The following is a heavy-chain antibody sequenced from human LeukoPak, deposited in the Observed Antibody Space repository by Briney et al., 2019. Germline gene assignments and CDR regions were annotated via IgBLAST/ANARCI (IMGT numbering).Heavy chain of an antibody. CDR1: GYTFTGYY. V-gene: IGHV1-2*04. Sequence: ASVKVSCKASGYTFTGYYMHWVRQASGQGLEWMGWINPNSGGTNYAQKFQGWVTMTRDTSISTAYMELSRLRSDDTAVYYCACSTTGTTWGLYGMDVWGKGTTVTVSS. J-gene: IGHJ6*04. CDR3: ACSTTGTTWGLYGMDV. CDR2: INPNSGGT. D-gene: IGHD1-1*01.